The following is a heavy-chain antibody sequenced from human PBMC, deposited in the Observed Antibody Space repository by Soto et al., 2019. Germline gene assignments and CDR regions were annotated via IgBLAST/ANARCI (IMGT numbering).Heavy chain of an antibody. V-gene: IGHV3-23*01. D-gene: IGHD3-3*01. CDR1: GFTFGSYA. J-gene: IGHJ4*02. Sequence: QPGGSLRLSCAASGFTFGSYAMTWVRQAPGEGLEWVSTITGSGGSTYYADSVKGRFTISRAKSKNTLYLQMNSLRADDTAVYYCAREGGSIGGCFGRIFDSWGQGTQVTVSS. CDR2: ITGSGGST. CDR3: AREGGSIGGCFGRIFDS.